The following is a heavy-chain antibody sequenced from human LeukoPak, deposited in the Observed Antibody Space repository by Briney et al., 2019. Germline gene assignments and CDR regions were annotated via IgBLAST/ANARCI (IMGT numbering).Heavy chain of an antibody. CDR1: GFTFDDYA. V-gene: IGHV3-9*01. CDR3: AKGGPDYYYYMDV. CDR2: ISWNSGSI. Sequence: PGRSLRLSCAASGFTFDDYAMHWVRQAPGKGLEWVSGISWNSGSIGYADSVKGRFTISRDNAKNSLYLQMNSLRAEDTALYYCAKGGPDYYYYMDVWGKGTTVTVSS. J-gene: IGHJ6*03.